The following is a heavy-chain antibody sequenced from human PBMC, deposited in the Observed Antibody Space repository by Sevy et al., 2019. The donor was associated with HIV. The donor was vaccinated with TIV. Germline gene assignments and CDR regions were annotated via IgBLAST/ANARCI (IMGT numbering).Heavy chain of an antibody. V-gene: IGHV1-46*01. CDR1: GYTFTSYY. CDR3: AKDRGYCSGGSCYIQV. D-gene: IGHD2-15*01. CDR2: INPSGGST. Sequence: ASVKVSCKASGYTFTSYYMHWVRQAPGQGLEWMGIINPSGGSTSYAQKFQGRVTMTRDTSTSTAYMELRSLRSDDTAVYYCAKDRGYCSGGSCYIQVWGQGTLVTVSS. J-gene: IGHJ1*01.